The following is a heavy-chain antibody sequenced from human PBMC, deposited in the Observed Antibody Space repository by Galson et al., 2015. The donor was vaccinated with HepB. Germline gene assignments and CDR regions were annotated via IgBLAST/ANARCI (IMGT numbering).Heavy chain of an antibody. CDR1: GFSLTTSGVG. V-gene: IGHV2-5*01. CDR2: IYWNDDK. J-gene: IGHJ5*02. Sequence: PALVKPTQTLTLTCTFSGFSLTTSGVGVGWIRQSPGKALEWLALIYWNDDKRYSPSLKSRLTITKDTSKNQVVLTMTNMDPVDTATYYCARRSNWFDPWGQGTPVTVS. CDR3: ARRSNWFDP.